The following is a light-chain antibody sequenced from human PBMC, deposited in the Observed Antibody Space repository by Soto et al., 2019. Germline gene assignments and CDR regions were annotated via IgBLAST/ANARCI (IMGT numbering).Light chain of an antibody. Sequence: DIPMTQSPSTLSASVGDRVAITCRASQSISQWVAWYQQKPGRAPELLIYDASKLKSGVPSRFSGSGSGTEFSLTITSLQPDDSATYYCQQVKTYPRTFGGGTKVEIK. CDR1: QSISQW. CDR3: QQVKTYPRT. CDR2: DAS. V-gene: IGKV1-5*01. J-gene: IGKJ4*01.